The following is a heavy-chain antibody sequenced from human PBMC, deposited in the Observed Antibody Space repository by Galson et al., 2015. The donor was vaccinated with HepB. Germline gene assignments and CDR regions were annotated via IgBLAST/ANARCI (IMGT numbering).Heavy chain of an antibody. CDR3: AKDSNPYSSSYYGSGAFDI. V-gene: IGHV3-66*01. CDR2: IHSGGGR. D-gene: IGHD6-13*01. J-gene: IGHJ3*02. Sequence: SLRLSCAASGFTVSSNYLSWVRQGPGKGLEWVALIHSGGGRYYADSVKGRFAVSRDNSKNTVDLQMNSLRAEDTALYYCAKDSNPYSSSYYGSGAFDIWGQGTMVTVSS. CDR1: GFTVSSNY.